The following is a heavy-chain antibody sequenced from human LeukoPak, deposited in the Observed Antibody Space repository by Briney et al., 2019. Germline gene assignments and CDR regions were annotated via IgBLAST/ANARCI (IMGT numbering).Heavy chain of an antibody. CDR2: IRYDGSNK. J-gene: IGHJ6*03. Sequence: GGSLRLSXAASGLTFSSYGMHWVRQPPGKGLEWVAFIRYDGSNKYYADSVKGRFTISRDNSKNTLYLQMNSLRAEDTAVYYCATGDRLWSGYYYYYYYMGVWGKGTTVTVSS. D-gene: IGHD3-3*01. CDR1: GLTFSSYG. CDR3: ATGDRLWSGYYYYYYYMGV. V-gene: IGHV3-30*02.